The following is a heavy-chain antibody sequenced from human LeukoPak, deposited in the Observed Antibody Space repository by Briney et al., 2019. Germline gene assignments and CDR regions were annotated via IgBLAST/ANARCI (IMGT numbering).Heavy chain of an antibody. D-gene: IGHD5-12*01. CDR3: ARSPRLGYDYFDY. CDR2: IKSDGSTT. CDR1: GFTFNNYG. J-gene: IGHJ4*02. V-gene: IGHV3-74*01. Sequence: GGSLRLSCVVSGFTFNNYGMSWVRQAPGKGLEWVSRIKSDGSTTTYADSVKGRFTISRDNAKNSLYLQMNSLRAEDTAVYYCARSPRLGYDYFDYWGQGTLVTVSS.